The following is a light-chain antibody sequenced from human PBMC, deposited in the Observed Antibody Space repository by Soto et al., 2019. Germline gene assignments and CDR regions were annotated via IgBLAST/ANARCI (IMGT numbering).Light chain of an antibody. V-gene: IGKV3-20*01. CDR3: QQYGHSPYS. J-gene: IGKJ2*03. CDR2: GAS. Sequence: EIVLTQSPGTLSFSPGERATLSCRASQSVSSSSLAWYQQKPGQAPRRLIYGASNRATGIPDRFSGSGSGTDFTLTISRLEPEEFAVYCCQQYGHSPYSFGQGKRLEI. CDR1: QSVSSSS.